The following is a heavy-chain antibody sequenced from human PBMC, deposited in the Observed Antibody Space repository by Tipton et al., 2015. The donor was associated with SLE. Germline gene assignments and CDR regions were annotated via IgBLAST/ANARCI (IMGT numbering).Heavy chain of an antibody. J-gene: IGHJ4*02. D-gene: IGHD2-8*01. CDR3: ARHRGYFTVSDYIDY. CDR1: GDSISGYY. Sequence: LRLSCTVSGDSISGYYWSWIRQPPGKGLEWIGYIYNSGSTSYNPSLKSRVTISVDTSKNQFSLKLTSVTAADTAVFYCARHRGYFTVSDYIDYGGQGTLVTASS. CDR2: IYNSGST. V-gene: IGHV4-59*08.